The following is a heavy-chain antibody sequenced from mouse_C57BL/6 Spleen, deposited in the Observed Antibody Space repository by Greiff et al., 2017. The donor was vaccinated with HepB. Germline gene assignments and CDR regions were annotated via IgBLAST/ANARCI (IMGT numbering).Heavy chain of an antibody. J-gene: IGHJ2*01. D-gene: IGHD1-1*01. V-gene: IGHV5-16*01. Sequence: EVKLVESEGGLVQPGSSMKLSCTASGFTFSDYYMAWVRQVPEKGLEWVANINSDGSSTYYLDSLKSRFIISRDNATNILYLQMSSLKSEDTATYYGAREVGSSCFDYWGQGTTLTVSS. CDR1: GFTFSDYY. CDR3: AREVGSSCFDY. CDR2: INSDGSST.